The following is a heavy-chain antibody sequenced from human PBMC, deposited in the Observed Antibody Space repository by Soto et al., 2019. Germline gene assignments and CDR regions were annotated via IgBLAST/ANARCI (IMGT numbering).Heavy chain of an antibody. J-gene: IGHJ3*02. CDR3: ARDRYPNYPPDAFDI. CDR1: GFTLSSNG. D-gene: IGHD4-4*01. CDR2: IWYDGSDK. Sequence: PGGSLRLSCAASGFTLSSNGMHWVRQAPGKGLEWVAFIWYDGSDKYYADSVKGRFTISRDNSKNTLYLQMNSLGAEDTAVYYCARDRYPNYPPDAFDIWGQGTLVTVSS. V-gene: IGHV3-33*01.